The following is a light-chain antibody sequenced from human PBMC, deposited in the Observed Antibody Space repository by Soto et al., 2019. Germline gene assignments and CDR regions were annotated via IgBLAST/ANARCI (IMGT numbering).Light chain of an antibody. CDR3: AAWDDSLSVVV. V-gene: IGLV1-47*01. J-gene: IGLJ2*01. CDR1: SSNIGSNY. CDR2: RNN. Sequence: VLTQPPSASGTPGQRVTISCSGSSSNIGSNYVYWYQQLPGTAPKLLIYRNNQRPSGVPDRFSGSKSGTSASLAISGLRSEDEADYYCAAWDDSLSVVVFGGGTKVTVL.